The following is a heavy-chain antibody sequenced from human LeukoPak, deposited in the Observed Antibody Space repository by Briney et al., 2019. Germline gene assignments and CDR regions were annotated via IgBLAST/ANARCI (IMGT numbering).Heavy chain of an antibody. CDR2: IYSGGST. CDR3: ARDPWGDYDFDY. CDR1: GFTVSSNY. D-gene: IGHD4-17*01. J-gene: IGHJ4*02. V-gene: IGHV3-66*01. Sequence: GGSLRLSCAASGFTVSSNYMSWVRQAPGKGLEWVSVIYSGGSTYYADSVKGRFTISRDNSKNTLYLQMNSLRAEDTAVYYCARDPWGDYDFDYWDQGTLVTVSS.